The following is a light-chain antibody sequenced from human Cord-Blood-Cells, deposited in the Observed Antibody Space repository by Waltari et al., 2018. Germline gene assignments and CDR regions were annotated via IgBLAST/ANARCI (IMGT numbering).Light chain of an antibody. J-gene: IGLJ1*01. V-gene: IGLV2-11*01. CDR1: SSHVGGSTY. CDR3: CSYAGSYTYV. Sequence: QSALTPPRPVSGSPGQSVTISCTATSSHVGGSTYVPWYQQPPGKAPKLMLYDVSKRPSGVPDRFSGSKSGNTASLTISGLQAEDEADYYCCSYAGSYTYVFGTGTKVTVL. CDR2: DVS.